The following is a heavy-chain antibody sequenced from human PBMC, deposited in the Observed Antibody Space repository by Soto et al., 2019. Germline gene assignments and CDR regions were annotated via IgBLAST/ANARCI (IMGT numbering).Heavy chain of an antibody. V-gene: IGHV4-39*01. J-gene: IGHJ4*02. CDR2: INHSGST. Sequence: SLTCTVSGASVSSGSDYWSWIRQPPGKGLEWIGEINHSGSTNYNPSVKSRVTISVDTSKNQFSLKLSSVTAADTAVYYCARQGQQLDLGDFDYWGQGTLVTVSS. CDR3: ARQGQQLDLGDFDY. D-gene: IGHD6-13*01. CDR1: GASVSSGSDY.